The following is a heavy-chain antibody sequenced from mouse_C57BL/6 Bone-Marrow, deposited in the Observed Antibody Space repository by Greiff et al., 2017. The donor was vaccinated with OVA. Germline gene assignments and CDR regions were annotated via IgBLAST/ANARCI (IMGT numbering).Heavy chain of an antibody. J-gene: IGHJ3*01. CDR3: ARQSTDYDGYYRAWFAY. V-gene: IGHV1-64*01. Sequence: VQLQQSGAELVKPGASVKLSCKASGYTFTSYWMHWVKQRPGQGLEWIGMIHPNSGSTNYNEKFKSKATLTVDKSSSTAYMQLSSLTSEDSAVYYCARQSTDYDGYYRAWFAYWGQGTLVTVSA. CDR1: GYTFTSYW. CDR2: IHPNSGST. D-gene: IGHD2-3*01.